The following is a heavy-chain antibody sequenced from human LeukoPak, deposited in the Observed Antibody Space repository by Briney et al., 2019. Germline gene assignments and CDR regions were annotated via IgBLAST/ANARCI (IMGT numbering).Heavy chain of an antibody. CDR1: GFTFSSYS. J-gene: IGHJ4*02. Sequence: GSLRLSCAASGFTFSSYSMNWVRQAPGKGLEWVSSISSSSSYIYYADSVKGRFTISRDNAKNSLYLQMNSLRAEDTAVYYCAKGVAYTRGITTYDYWGQGTLVTVSS. D-gene: IGHD3-16*01. CDR3: AKGVAYTRGITTYDY. CDR2: ISSSSSYI. V-gene: IGHV3-21*04.